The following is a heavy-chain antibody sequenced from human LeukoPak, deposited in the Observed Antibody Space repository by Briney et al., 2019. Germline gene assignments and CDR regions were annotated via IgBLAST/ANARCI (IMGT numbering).Heavy chain of an antibody. CDR3: ARGIVGAKGYYYYYMDV. D-gene: IGHD1-26*01. V-gene: IGHV1-2*02. J-gene: IGHJ6*03. Sequence: ASVKVSCKASGYTFTGYYMHWGRQAAGQGLECMGWINPNSGGTNYAQKFQGRVTMTRDTSISTAYMELSRLRSDDTAVYYCARGIVGAKGYYYYYMDVWGKGTTVTVSS. CDR2: INPNSGGT. CDR1: GYTFTGYY.